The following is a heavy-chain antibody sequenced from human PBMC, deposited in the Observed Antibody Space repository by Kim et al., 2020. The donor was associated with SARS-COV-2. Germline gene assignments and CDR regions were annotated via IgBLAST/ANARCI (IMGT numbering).Heavy chain of an antibody. Sequence: SETLSLTCAVYGGSFSGYYWSWIRQPPGKGLEWIGEINHSGSTNYNPSLKSRVTISVDTSKNQFSLKLSSVTAADTAVYYCARARVGATAYYFDYWGQGTLVTVSS. CDR1: GGSFSGYY. V-gene: IGHV4-34*01. CDR3: ARARVGATAYYFDY. CDR2: INHSGST. J-gene: IGHJ4*02. D-gene: IGHD1-26*01.